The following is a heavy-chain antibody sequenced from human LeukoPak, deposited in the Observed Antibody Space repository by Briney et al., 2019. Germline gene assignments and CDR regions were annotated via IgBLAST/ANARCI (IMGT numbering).Heavy chain of an antibody. CDR1: GYSFVFFG. Sequence: ASVKVSCKASGYSFVFFGVSWVRQAPGQGLEWMGWINSHNGDTKYAERLQGRVFMTTDTSTSTAYMELRSLRSDDTAVYYCARGLDWFDPWGQGTLVTVSS. V-gene: IGHV1-18*01. CDR2: INSHNGDT. J-gene: IGHJ5*02. CDR3: ARGLDWFDP.